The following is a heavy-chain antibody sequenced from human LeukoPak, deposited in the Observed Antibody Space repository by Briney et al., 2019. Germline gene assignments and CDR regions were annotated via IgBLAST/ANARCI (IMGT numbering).Heavy chain of an antibody. D-gene: IGHD1-14*01. J-gene: IGHJ6*03. Sequence: GGSLRLSCAASGFTFSSYEMNWVRQAPGKGLEWVAVISYDGSNKYYADSVKGRFTISRDNSKNTLYLQMNSLRAEDTAVYYCARPSYRFQYMDVWGKGTTVTVSS. CDR1: GFTFSSYE. CDR2: ISYDGSNK. CDR3: ARPSYRFQYMDV. V-gene: IGHV3-30*04.